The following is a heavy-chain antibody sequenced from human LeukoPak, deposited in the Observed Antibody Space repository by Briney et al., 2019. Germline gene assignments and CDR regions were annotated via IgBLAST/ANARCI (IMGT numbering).Heavy chain of an antibody. CDR3: ARHNYDSSGYYYFDY. D-gene: IGHD3-22*01. CDR1: VVSMNGYY. V-gene: IGHV4-4*07. Sequence: PSETLSLTCSVSVVSMNGYYWSWLRQSAGNRLEWIGHVDSSGNTNYNPSLESRVTMSVDTSKKQFSLKLTSVTAADTAVYYCARHNYDSSGYYYFDYWGQGTLVTVSS. J-gene: IGHJ4*02. CDR2: VDSSGNT.